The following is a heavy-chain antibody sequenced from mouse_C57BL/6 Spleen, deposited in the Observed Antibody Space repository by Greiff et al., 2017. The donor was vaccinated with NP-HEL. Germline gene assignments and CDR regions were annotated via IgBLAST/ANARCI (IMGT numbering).Heavy chain of an antibody. CDR3: ARRGLYYGNYVKYFDV. Sequence: VQLKQSGPELVKPGASVKISCKASGYSFTGYYMNWVKQSPEKSLEWIGEINPSTGGTTYNQKFKAKATLTVDKSSSTAYMQLRSLTSEDSAVYYCARRGLYYGNYVKYFDVWGTGTTVTVSS. CDR2: INPSTGGT. D-gene: IGHD2-1*01. V-gene: IGHV1-42*01. J-gene: IGHJ1*03. CDR1: GYSFTGYY.